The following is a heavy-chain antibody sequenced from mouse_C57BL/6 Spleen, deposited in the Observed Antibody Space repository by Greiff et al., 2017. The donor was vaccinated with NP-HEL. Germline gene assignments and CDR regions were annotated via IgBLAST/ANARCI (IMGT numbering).Heavy chain of an antibody. V-gene: IGHV5-4*01. CDR3: ARENYSKGDYFDY. D-gene: IGHD2-5*01. Sequence: EVKLVESGGGLVKPGGSLKLSCAASGFTFSSYAMSWVRQTPEKRLEWVATISDGGSYTYYPDNVKGRFTISRDNAKNNLYLQMSHLKSEDTAMYYCARENYSKGDYFDYWGQGTTLTVSS. CDR2: ISDGGSYT. CDR1: GFTFSSYA. J-gene: IGHJ2*01.